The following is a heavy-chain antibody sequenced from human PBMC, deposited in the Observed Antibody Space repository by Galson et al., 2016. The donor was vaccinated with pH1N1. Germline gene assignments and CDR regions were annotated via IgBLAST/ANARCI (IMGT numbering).Heavy chain of an antibody. CDR1: GYTFTRYY. V-gene: IGHV1-46*01. J-gene: IGHJ4*02. Sequence: SVKVSCKASGYTFTRYYLHWVRQAPGQGLEWMGVLDPTGGGTTYAQKFHSRLTMTRDTSTSTFSTELSSLKSEDTAVYYCTRDLGRLRDYWGQGTLVTVSS. CDR3: TRDLGRLRDY. D-gene: IGHD1-26*01. CDR2: LDPTGGGT.